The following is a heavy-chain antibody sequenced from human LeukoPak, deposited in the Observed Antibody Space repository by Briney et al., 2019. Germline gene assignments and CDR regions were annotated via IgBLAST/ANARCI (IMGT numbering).Heavy chain of an antibody. D-gene: IGHD1-7*01. V-gene: IGHV6-1*01. J-gene: IGHJ4*02. CDR3: ARGVGWNYVGSWLDY. CDR1: GDSVSSNSAA. Sequence: SQTLSLTCAISGDSVSSNSAAWNWIRQSPSRGLEWLGRTYYRSKWYNDYAVSVKSRITVNPDTSKNQFSLQLNSVTPEDTAVYYCARGVGWNYVGSWLDYWGQGTLVTVSS. CDR2: TYYRSKWYN.